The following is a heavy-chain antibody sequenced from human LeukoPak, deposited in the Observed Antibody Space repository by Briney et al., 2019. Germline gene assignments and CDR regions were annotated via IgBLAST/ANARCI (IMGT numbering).Heavy chain of an antibody. D-gene: IGHD3-3*01. CDR2: ISGSGGST. V-gene: IGHV3-23*01. CDR3: AKMGTIFGVVFYFDY. CDR1: GFTFSSYA. Sequence: GGSLRLSCAGSGFTFSSYAMSWVRQAPGKGLEWVSAISGSGGSTYYADSVKGRFTISRDNSKNTLYLQMNSLRAEDTAVYYCAKMGTIFGVVFYFDYWGQGTLVTVSS. J-gene: IGHJ4*02.